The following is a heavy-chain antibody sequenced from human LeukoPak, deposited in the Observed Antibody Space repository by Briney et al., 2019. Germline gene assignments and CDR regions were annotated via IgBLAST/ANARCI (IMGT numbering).Heavy chain of an antibody. CDR3: AKGGKWDVTPFDY. CDR2: VSGSGGST. CDR1: AFTFSNYA. D-gene: IGHD1-26*01. J-gene: IGHJ4*02. Sequence: GGSLRLSCGASAFTFSNYAMTWVRQAPGKGLEWVSTVSGSGGSTYYADSVKGRFTISRDNSKNTLYLQMNSLRVEDTAVYYCAKGGKWDVTPFDYWGQGTLVTVSS. V-gene: IGHV3-23*01.